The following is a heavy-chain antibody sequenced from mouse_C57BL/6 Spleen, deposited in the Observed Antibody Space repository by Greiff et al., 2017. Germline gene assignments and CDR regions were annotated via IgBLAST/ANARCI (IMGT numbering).Heavy chain of an antibody. CDR1: GYTFTSYW. V-gene: IGHV1-61*01. CDR2: IYPSDSET. CDR3: ARSNYDSFFDY. D-gene: IGHD2-4*01. Sequence: QVQLQQPGAELVRPGSSVKLSCKASGYTFTSYWMDWVKQRPGQGLEWIGNIYPSDSETHYNQKFKDKATLTVDKSSSTAYMQLSSLTSEDSAVYYCARSNYDSFFDYWGQGTTLTVSS. J-gene: IGHJ2*01.